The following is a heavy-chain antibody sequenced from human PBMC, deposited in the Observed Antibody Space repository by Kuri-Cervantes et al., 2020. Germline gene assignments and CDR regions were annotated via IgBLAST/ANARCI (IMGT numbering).Heavy chain of an antibody. V-gene: IGHV1-18*01. Sequence: ASVKVSCKASGYSFTSYGISWVRQAPGQGLEWMGWISAYNGNTNYAQKLQGRVTITTDTSTSTAYMELRSLRSDDTAVYYCARGPFDDYYDSSAYYGMDVWGQGTTVTVSS. CDR1: GYSFTSYG. D-gene: IGHD3-22*01. J-gene: IGHJ6*02. CDR2: ISAYNGNT. CDR3: ARGPFDDYYDSSAYYGMDV.